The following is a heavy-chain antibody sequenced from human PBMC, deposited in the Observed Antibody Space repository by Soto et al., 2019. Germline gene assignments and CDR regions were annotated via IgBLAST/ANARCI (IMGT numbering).Heavy chain of an antibody. J-gene: IGHJ5*02. V-gene: IGHV1-69*01. D-gene: IGHD4-17*01. Sequence: VQLMQSGAEVKKPGSSVKVSCKASGGTFSSHAINWVRQAPGQGLEWMGGVISLFGTANYAHNFKGRVTITADQSTSTAYMELNSLRSDDTDVYDCYREVGYGDFAAALLAWGQGTLVTVSS. CDR3: YREVGYGDFAAALLA. CDR1: GGTFSSHA. CDR2: VISLFGTA.